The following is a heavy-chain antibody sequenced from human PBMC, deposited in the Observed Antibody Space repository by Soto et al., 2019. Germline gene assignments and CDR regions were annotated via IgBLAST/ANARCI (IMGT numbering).Heavy chain of an antibody. CDR3: ARESAYGDCVWYFDY. V-gene: IGHV4-30-2*01. CDR2: IYHSGST. D-gene: IGHD4-17*01. CDR1: GGSISSGGYS. J-gene: IGHJ4*02. Sequence: PSETLSLTCAVSGGSISSGGYSWSWIRQPPGKGLEWIGYIYHSGSTYYNPSLKSRVTISVDRSKNQFSLKLSSVTAADTAVYYCARESAYGDCVWYFDYWGQGTLVTVSS.